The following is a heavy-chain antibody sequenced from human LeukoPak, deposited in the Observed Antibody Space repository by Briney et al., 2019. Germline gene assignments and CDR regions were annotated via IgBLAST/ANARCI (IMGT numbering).Heavy chain of an antibody. CDR2: IHSDGGTT. Sequence: PGGSLRPSCAASGFTFSDYWIHWVRQAPGKGLVWVSLIHSDGGTTNYADSVKGRFTMSRDNAKNMVYLQMNSLRVEDTAVYYCARDIYSIAEWGQGTLVTVSS. D-gene: IGHD3-3*02. CDR3: ARDIYSIAE. CDR1: GFTFSDYW. V-gene: IGHV3-74*01. J-gene: IGHJ4*02.